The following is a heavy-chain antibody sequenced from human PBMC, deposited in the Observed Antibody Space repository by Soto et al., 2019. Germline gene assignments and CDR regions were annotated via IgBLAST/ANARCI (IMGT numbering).Heavy chain of an antibody. CDR2: LSWKSASI. D-gene: IGHD4-17*01. CDR1: GFRFDDYA. Sequence: EVQLVESGGGLVQPGRSLRLSCAASGFRFDDYAMHWVRQAPGKGLEWVSGLSWKSASIGYADSVKGRFTISRDNVKNSLYLQMNSLRTEDTALYYCAKDIEDGDYTPHCENWGQGTLVTDSS. J-gene: IGHJ4*02. V-gene: IGHV3-9*01. CDR3: AKDIEDGDYTPHCEN.